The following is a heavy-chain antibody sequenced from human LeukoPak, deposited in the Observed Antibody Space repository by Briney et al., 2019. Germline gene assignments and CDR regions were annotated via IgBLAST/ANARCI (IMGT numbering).Heavy chain of an antibody. V-gene: IGHV3-33*01. CDR3: ARESPSSGYYFPYYYYYGMDV. CDR1: GFTFSSYG. Sequence: GGSLRLSCAASGFTFSSYGMHWVRQAPGKGLEWVAVIWYDGSNKYYADSVKGRFTISRDNSKNTPYPQMNSLRAEDTAVYYCARESPSSGYYFPYYYYYGMDVWGQGTTVTVSS. J-gene: IGHJ6*02. D-gene: IGHD3-22*01. CDR2: IWYDGSNK.